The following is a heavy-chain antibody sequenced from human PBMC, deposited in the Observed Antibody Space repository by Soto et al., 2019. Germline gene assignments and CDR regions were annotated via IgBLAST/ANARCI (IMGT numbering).Heavy chain of an antibody. V-gene: IGHV4-39*01. CDR1: GGSISSSSYY. CDR3: ARTLGYCSSTSCGWFDP. Sequence: QLQLQESGPGLVKPSETLSLTCTVSGGSISSSSYYWGWIRQPPGKGLEWIGSIYYSGSTYYNPSLKSRVTISVDTSKNQFSLKLSSVTAADTAVYYCARTLGYCSSTSCGWFDPWGQGTLVTVSS. J-gene: IGHJ5*02. D-gene: IGHD2-2*01. CDR2: IYYSGST.